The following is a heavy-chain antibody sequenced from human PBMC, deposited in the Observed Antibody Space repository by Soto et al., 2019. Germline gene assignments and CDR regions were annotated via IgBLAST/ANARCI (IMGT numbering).Heavy chain of an antibody. Sequence: GGSLRLSCAASGFTFSSYAMSWVRQAPGKGLEWVSAISGSGGSTYYADSVKGRFTISRDNSKNTLYLQMNSLRAEDTAVYYCAKDLPDFSPGFNGMDVWGQGTTVTVSS. CDR3: AKDLPDFSPGFNGMDV. J-gene: IGHJ6*02. D-gene: IGHD3-10*01. CDR2: ISGSGGST. V-gene: IGHV3-23*01. CDR1: GFTFSSYA.